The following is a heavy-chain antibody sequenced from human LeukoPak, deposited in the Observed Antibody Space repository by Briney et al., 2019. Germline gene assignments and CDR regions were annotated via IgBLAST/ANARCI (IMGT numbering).Heavy chain of an antibody. CDR2: GNPNSGGT. CDR1: GDTFTPYY. J-gene: IGHJ6*04. CDR3: AKARRLYCSSTSCYDCDA. D-gene: IGHD2-2*01. Sequence: ASVELSCKPSGDTFTPYYIHWVRQAPGQGLEWRGGGNPNSGGTNYAQKSQGRVTLTRDTSITTAYTKLSRLRSDHTAVYYSAKARRLYCSSTSCYDCDACGKGTTATVSS. V-gene: IGHV1-2*02.